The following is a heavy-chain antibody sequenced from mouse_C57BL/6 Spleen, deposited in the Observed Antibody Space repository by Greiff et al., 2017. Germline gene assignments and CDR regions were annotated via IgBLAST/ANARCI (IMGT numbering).Heavy chain of an antibody. V-gene: IGHV1-82*01. CDR2: IYPGDGDT. D-gene: IGHD1-1*01. CDR1: GYAFSSSW. CDR3: ARNDGSSYENYFDY. J-gene: IGHJ2*01. Sequence: VKLMESGPELVKPGASLNISCTASGYAFSSSWMNWVKQRPGKGLEWIGRIYPGDGDTKYNGNFKGKATLTADKSSNTAYMQLSSLTSEDSAVYFCARNDGSSYENYFDYWGQGTTLTVSS.